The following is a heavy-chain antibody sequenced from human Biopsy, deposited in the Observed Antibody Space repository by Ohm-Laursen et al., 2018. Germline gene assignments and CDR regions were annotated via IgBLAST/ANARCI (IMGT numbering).Heavy chain of an antibody. J-gene: IGHJ4*02. CDR3: ALQSVAQMKNFDY. D-gene: IGHD6-19*01. V-gene: IGHV1-2*02. CDR2: ISPKSGDT. CDR1: GGTFSNYG. Sequence: ASVKVSCKAPGGTFSNYGVNWVRQAPGQGLEWMGWISPKSGDTNYAHKFQGNITMTRDTSMSTAYTEMSRLRCDDTAVYYCALQSVAQMKNFDYWGQGTLVTVSS.